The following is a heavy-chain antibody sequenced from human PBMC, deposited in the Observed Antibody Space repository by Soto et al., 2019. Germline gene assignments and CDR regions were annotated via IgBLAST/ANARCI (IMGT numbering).Heavy chain of an antibody. CDR3: ARDKEVATITGWFDP. Sequence: ASVKVSCKASGGTFSSYAISWVRQAPGQGLEWMGGIIPIFGTANYAQKFQGRVTITADESTSTAYMELSSLRSEDTAVYYCARDKEVATITGWFDPWGQGTLVTVSS. CDR1: GGTFSSYA. CDR2: IIPIFGTA. V-gene: IGHV1-69*13. D-gene: IGHD5-12*01. J-gene: IGHJ5*02.